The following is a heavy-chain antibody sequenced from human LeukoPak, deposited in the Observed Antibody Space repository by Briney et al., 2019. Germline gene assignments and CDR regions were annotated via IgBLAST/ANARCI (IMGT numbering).Heavy chain of an antibody. Sequence: ASVKVSCKASGYTFTGYYMHWVRQAPGQGLAWMGWINPNSGGTNYAQKFQGRVTMTRDTSISTAYMELSRLRSDDTAVYYCARDRYSNEASWFDPWGQGTLVTVSS. J-gene: IGHJ5*02. V-gene: IGHV1-2*02. CDR2: INPNSGGT. CDR1: GYTFTGYY. CDR3: ARDRYSNEASWFDP. D-gene: IGHD4-11*01.